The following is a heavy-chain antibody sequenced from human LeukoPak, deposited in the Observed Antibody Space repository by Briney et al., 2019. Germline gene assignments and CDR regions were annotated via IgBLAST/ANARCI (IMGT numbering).Heavy chain of an antibody. V-gene: IGHV3-21*01. CDR2: ISSSSSYI. D-gene: IGHD3-9*01. J-gene: IGHJ5*02. CDR3: ASSTYYDILTGYEFDP. Sequence: PGGSLRLSCAASGFTFSSYSMNWVRQAPGKGLEWVSSISSSSSYIYYADSVKGRFTISRDNAKNSLYLQMNSLRAEDTAVYYCASSTYYDILTGYEFDPWGQGTLVTVSS. CDR1: GFTFSSYS.